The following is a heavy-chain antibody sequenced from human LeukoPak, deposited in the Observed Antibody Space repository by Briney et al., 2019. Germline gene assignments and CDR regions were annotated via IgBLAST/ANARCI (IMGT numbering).Heavy chain of an antibody. CDR1: GYIFTSYS. V-gene: IGHV1-18*01. Sequence: ASVKVSCKASGYIFTSYSISWVRQAPGQGLEWMGWISAYNGNTNYAQRLQGRVTMTTDTSTSTAYMELRSLRSDDTAVYYCARDLYYYDSSGYPGWAFDIWGQGTMVTVSS. CDR2: ISAYNGNT. J-gene: IGHJ3*02. CDR3: ARDLYYYDSSGYPGWAFDI. D-gene: IGHD3-22*01.